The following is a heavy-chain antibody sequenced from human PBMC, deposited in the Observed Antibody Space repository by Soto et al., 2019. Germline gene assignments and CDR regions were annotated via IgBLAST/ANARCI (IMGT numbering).Heavy chain of an antibody. CDR3: ERHSIWLLLSDY. J-gene: IGHJ4*02. CDR1: GGSLSNSNYY. Sequence: SETLSLTWNVSGGSLSNSNYYWGWIRQPPGKGLEWIGSIYYTGNTYYNPSLKSRVTISVDTSKNQFSLKLGSVTAADTAVYFCERHSIWLLLSDYWGQGTLVTVSS. CDR2: IYYTGNT. D-gene: IGHD3-22*01. V-gene: IGHV4-39*01.